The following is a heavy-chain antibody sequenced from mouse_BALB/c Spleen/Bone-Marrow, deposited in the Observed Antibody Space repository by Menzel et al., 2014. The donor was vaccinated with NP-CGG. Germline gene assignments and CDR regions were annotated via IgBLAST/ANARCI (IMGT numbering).Heavy chain of an antibody. CDR1: GYTFTDYI. Sequence: QVQLKQSGPELVKPGASVKMSCKASGYTFTDYIINWVKQRTGQGLEWIGEIYPGSGSIYYNEKFKGKATLTADKSSNTAYMQFSSLTSEDSAVYFCARSPNWDPYYAMDYWGQGTSATVSS. J-gene: IGHJ4*01. V-gene: IGHV1-77*01. CDR2: IYPGSGSI. CDR3: ARSPNWDPYYAMDY. D-gene: IGHD4-1*01.